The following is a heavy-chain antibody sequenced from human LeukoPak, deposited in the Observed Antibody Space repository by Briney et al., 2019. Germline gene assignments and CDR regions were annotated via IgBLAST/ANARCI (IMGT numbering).Heavy chain of an antibody. J-gene: IGHJ4*02. CDR3: AAPGVPAATYYFDY. V-gene: IGHV3-20*04. CDR1: GFTFDDYG. D-gene: IGHD2-2*01. Sequence: PGGSLRLSCAASGFTFDDYGMSWVRQAPGKGLEWISGVNWNGGSTGYADSVKGRFTISRDNAKNTVYLQMNSLRAEDTAVYYCAAPGVPAATYYFDYWGQGTLVTVSS. CDR2: VNWNGGST.